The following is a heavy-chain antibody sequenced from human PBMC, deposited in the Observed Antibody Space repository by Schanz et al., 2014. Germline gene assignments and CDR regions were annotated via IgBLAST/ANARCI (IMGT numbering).Heavy chain of an antibody. V-gene: IGHV3-30*03. D-gene: IGHD3-22*01. Sequence: QVQLVESGGGVVQPGRSLRLSCAASGFTFGSYPIHWVRQAPGKGLEWVAVISHDGSDKYYPDSVKGRFTISRDNSKNTLYLQMNSLRAEDTAVYYCARDGEGIYYYDSSGYSDYWGQGTLVTVSS. CDR1: GFTFGSYP. J-gene: IGHJ4*02. CDR3: ARDGEGIYYYDSSGYSDY. CDR2: ISHDGSDK.